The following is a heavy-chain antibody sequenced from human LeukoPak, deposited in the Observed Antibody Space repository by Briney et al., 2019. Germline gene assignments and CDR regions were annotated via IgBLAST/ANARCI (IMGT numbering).Heavy chain of an antibody. V-gene: IGHV1-46*01. CDR3: ARHSGGYRDFDY. Sequence: ASVTVSCKASGYTFTSYYMHWVRQAPGQGLEWMGIINPSGGSTSYAQKFQGRVTMTRDTSTSTVYMELSSLRSEDTAVYYCARHSGGYRDFDYWGQGTLVTVSS. CDR2: INPSGGST. D-gene: IGHD1-26*01. J-gene: IGHJ4*02. CDR1: GYTFTSYY.